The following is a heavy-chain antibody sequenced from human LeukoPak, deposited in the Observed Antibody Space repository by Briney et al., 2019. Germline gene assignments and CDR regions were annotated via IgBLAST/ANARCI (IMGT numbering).Heavy chain of an antibody. CDR3: AKDIRSVGATPAFDI. J-gene: IGHJ3*02. D-gene: IGHD1-26*01. Sequence: SGGSLRLSCAASGFTFDDYAMHWVRQAPGKGLEWVSGISWNSGSIGYADSVKGRFTISRDNAKSSLYLQMNSLRAEDTALYYCAKDIRSVGATPAFDIWGQGTMVTVSS. CDR2: ISWNSGSI. V-gene: IGHV3-9*01. CDR1: GFTFDDYA.